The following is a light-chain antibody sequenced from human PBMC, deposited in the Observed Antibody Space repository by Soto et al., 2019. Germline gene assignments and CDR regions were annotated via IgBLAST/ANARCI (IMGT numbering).Light chain of an antibody. Sequence: GDRVTITCRASQDISNYLAWYQQKPGKVPKLLIYAASTLQSGVPSRFSGSGSGTDFTLTISSLQPEDVASYYCQKYNSAPKTFGQGTKVEIK. CDR3: QKYNSAPKT. V-gene: IGKV1-27*01. J-gene: IGKJ1*01. CDR1: QDISNY. CDR2: AAS.